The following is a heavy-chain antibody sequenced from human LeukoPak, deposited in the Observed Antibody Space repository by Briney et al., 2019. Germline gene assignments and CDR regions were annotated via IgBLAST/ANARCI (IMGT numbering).Heavy chain of an antibody. V-gene: IGHV4-4*02. CDR2: IYHIGST. D-gene: IGHD3-10*01. Sequence: SRTLSLTCAVSGGSISSSNWWSWVRQPPGKGLEWIGEIYHIGSTNYNPSLKSRVTISVDKSKNQFSLKLSSVTAADTAVYYCARVIVMVRGVIQSHYFNYWGQGTLVTVSS. J-gene: IGHJ4*02. CDR1: GGSISSSNW. CDR3: ARVIVMVRGVIQSHYFNY.